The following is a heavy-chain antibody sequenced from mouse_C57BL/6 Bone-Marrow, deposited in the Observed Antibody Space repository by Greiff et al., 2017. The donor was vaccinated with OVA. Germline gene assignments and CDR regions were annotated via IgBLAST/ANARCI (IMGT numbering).Heavy chain of an antibody. Sequence: VQLQQPGAELVKPGASVKLSCKASGYTFTSYWMQWVKQRPGQGLEWIGEIDPSDSYTNYNPKFKGKATLTVDTSSSTAYMQLSSLTSEDSAVYYCARSKELNWYFDVWGTGTTVTVSS. CDR1: GYTFTSYW. V-gene: IGHV1-50*01. CDR2: IDPSDSYT. J-gene: IGHJ1*03. CDR3: ARSKELNWYFDV.